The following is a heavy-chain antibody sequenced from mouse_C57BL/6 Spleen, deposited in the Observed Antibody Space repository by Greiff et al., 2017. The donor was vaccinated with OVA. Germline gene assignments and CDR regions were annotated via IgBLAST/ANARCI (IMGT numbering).Heavy chain of an antibody. CDR1: GYTFTDYE. V-gene: IGHV1-15*01. J-gene: IGHJ1*03. Sequence: QVQLKQSGAELVRPGASVTLSCKASGYTFTDYEMHWVKQTPVHGLEWIGAIDPETGGTAYNQKFKGKATLTVDKSSSTAYMQLSSLTSEDSAVYYCAIRYGSSYWYFDVWGTGTTVTVSS. CDR2: IDPETGGT. CDR3: AIRYGSSYWYFDV. D-gene: IGHD1-1*01.